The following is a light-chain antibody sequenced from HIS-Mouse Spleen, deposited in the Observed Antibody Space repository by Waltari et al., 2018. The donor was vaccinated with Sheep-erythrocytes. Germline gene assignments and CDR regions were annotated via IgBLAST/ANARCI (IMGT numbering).Light chain of an antibody. CDR3: CSYAGSYNHV. V-gene: IGLV2-11*01. Sequence: QSALTQPRSVSVSPGQSVTISCTGPSSHVGGYTYVPWYQQHPGKAPKLMIYDVSKRPSGVPDRFSGSKSGNTASLTISGLQAEDEADYYCCSYAGSYNHVFATGTKVTVL. CDR1: SSHVGGYTY. J-gene: IGLJ1*01. CDR2: DVS.